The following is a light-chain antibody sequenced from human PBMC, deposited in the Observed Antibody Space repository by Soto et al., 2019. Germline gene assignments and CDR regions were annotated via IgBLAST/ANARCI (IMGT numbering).Light chain of an antibody. J-gene: IGLJ1*01. V-gene: IGLV2-14*01. CDR1: SSDVGGYNY. CDR2: EVN. CDR3: SSYTSPNTLFV. Sequence: QSALTQPASVSGSPGQSITISCTGTSSDVGGYNYVSWYQQRPGKAPKLMIYEVNNRPSGVSDRFSGSKSGITASLTISGLQAEDEADYYCSSYTSPNTLFVFGTGTKVTVL.